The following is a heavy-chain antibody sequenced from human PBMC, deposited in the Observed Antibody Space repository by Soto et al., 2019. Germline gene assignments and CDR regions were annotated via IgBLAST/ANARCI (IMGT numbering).Heavy chain of an antibody. CDR2: MYYSGTT. CDR3: AVVDSTGNWFDP. D-gene: IGHD6-25*01. CDR1: GGSISSSDFY. J-gene: IGHJ5*02. Sequence: SETLSLTCTVSGGSISSSDFYWGWLRQTPGKGLEFIGSMYYSGTTYYNPSLKSRVTISVDTSKNQFTPKLISVTAADTAVYYCAVVDSTGNWFDPWGEGALVTDSS. V-gene: IGHV4-39*01.